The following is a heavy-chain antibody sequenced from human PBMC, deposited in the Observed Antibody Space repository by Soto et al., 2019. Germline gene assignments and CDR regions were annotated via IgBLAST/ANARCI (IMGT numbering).Heavy chain of an antibody. D-gene: IGHD2-2*02. CDR1: GGTFSSYA. Sequence: SVKVSCKASGGTFSSYAVSWVRQAPGQGLEWMGGIIPIFGTANYAQKFQGRVTITADESTSTAYMELSSLRSEDTAVYYCARGGYCSSTSCYTAYYYYYGMDVWGQGTTVTVSS. J-gene: IGHJ6*02. V-gene: IGHV1-69*13. CDR2: IIPIFGTA. CDR3: ARGGYCSSTSCYTAYYYYYGMDV.